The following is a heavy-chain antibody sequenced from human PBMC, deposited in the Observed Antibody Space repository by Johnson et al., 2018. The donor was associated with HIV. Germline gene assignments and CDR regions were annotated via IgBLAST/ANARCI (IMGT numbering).Heavy chain of an antibody. Sequence: VQLVESGGGLVQPGWSLRLSCAASGFIFSSYWMHWVRQAPGKGLVWVSRINSDGSSTTYADSVKGRFTISRDNAKNTLYLQMNSLRAEDTAVYYCPRETNSAMAGDAFDIWGQGTMVTVSS. V-gene: IGHV3-74*01. CDR2: INSDGSST. D-gene: IGHD5-18*01. CDR1: GFIFSSYW. CDR3: PRETNSAMAGDAFDI. J-gene: IGHJ3*02.